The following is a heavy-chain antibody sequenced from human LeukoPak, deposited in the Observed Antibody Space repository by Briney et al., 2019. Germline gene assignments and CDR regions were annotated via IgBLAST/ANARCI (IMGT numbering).Heavy chain of an antibody. V-gene: IGHV3-9*01. J-gene: IGHJ5*02. CDR3: AKGRDKYQLLSKNWFDP. CDR1: GFTFDNYA. CDR2: ISWNGGSI. Sequence: GGSLRLSCAASGFTFDNYAMHWVRQAPGKGLEWVSVISWNGGSIGYADSVKGRFTISRDNAKNSLYLQMNSLRAEDTALYYCAKGRDKYQLLSKNWFDPWGQGTLVTVSS. D-gene: IGHD2-2*01.